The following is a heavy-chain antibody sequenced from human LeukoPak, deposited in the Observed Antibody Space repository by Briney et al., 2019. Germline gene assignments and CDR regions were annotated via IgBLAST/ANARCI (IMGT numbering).Heavy chain of an antibody. CDR3: ARVPTVTTSRRDFDY. D-gene: IGHD4-17*01. V-gene: IGHV1-2*06. CDR2: INPNSGGT. J-gene: IGHJ4*02. CDR1: GYTFTSFA. Sequence: ASVKVSCKASGYTFTSFAVNWVRQAPGQGLEWMGRINPNSGGTNYAQKFQGRVTMTRDTSISTAYMELSRLRSDDTAVYYCARVPTVTTSRRDFDYWGQGTLVTVSS.